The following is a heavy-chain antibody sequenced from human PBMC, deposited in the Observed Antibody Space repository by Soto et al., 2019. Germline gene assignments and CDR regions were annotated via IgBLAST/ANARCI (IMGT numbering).Heavy chain of an antibody. V-gene: IGHV3-30*18. D-gene: IGHD6-6*01. CDR1: GFTFSSYG. J-gene: IGHJ6*02. CDR3: AKDRLDQLGQRYYYGMDV. CDR2: ISYDGSNK. Sequence: GGSLRLSCAASGFTFSSYGMHWVRQAPGKGLEWVAVISYDGSNKYYADSVKGRFTISRDNSKNTLYLQMNSLRAEDTAVYYCAKDRLDQLGQRYYYGMDVWGQGTTVTVSS.